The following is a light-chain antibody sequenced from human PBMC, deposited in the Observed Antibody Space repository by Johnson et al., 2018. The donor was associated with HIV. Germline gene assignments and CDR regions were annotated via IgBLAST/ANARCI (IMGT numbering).Light chain of an antibody. J-gene: IGLJ1*01. CDR2: DNN. V-gene: IGLV1-51*01. Sequence: QSILTQPPSVYAAPGQKVTISCSGSSSNIGNNYVSWYQQLPGTAPKLLIYDNNKRPSGIPDRFSGSKSGTSATLGITGLQTGDEADYYCGTWDNSLSVVFGTVTKLTIL. CDR1: SSNIGNNY. CDR3: GTWDNSLSVV.